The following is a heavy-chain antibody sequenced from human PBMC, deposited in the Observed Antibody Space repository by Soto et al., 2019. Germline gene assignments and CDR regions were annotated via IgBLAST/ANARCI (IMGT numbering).Heavy chain of an antibody. V-gene: IGHV4-30-2*01. CDR1: GGSISSGGYS. CDR2: IYHSGST. Sequence: SETLSLTCAVSGGSISSGGYSWSWIRQPPGKGLEWIGYIYHSGSTYYNPSLKSRVTISVDRSKNQFSLKLSSVTAADTAVCYCARAMTTVTTLDYWGQGTLVTVSS. CDR3: ARAMTTVTTLDY. D-gene: IGHD4-17*01. J-gene: IGHJ4*02.